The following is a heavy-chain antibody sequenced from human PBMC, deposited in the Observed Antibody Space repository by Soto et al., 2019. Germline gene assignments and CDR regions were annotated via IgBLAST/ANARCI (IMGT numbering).Heavy chain of an antibody. CDR2: MNPNSGNT. D-gene: IGHD6-6*01. Sequence: ASVKVSCKASGYTFTSYDINWVRQATGQGLEWMGWMNPNSGNTGYAQKFQGRVTMTRNTSISTAYMELSSLRSEDTAVYYCARGEREYSSSRTIFDPENPLDYWGQGTLVTVSS. CDR1: GYTFTSYD. J-gene: IGHJ4*02. V-gene: IGHV1-8*01. CDR3: ARGEREYSSSRTIFDPENPLDY.